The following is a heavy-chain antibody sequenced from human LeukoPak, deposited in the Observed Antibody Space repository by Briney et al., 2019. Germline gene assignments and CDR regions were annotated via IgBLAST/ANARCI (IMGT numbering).Heavy chain of an antibody. CDR2: ISYDGGNK. D-gene: IGHD3-22*01. Sequence: LRLSCAASGFTFSSHAMHWVRQAPGKGLEWVAVISYDGGNKYYADSVKGRFTISRDNSKNTLYLQMDSLRAEDTAVYYCARPTEGSGSNFDYWGQGTLVTVSS. CDR1: GFTFSSHA. CDR3: ARPTEGSGSNFDY. V-gene: IGHV3-30*04. J-gene: IGHJ4*02.